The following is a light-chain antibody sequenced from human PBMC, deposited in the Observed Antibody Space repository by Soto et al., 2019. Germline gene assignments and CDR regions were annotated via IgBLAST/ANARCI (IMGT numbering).Light chain of an antibody. CDR3: QQYESYSPWT. Sequence: DIQMTQSPSTLSASVGDRVTITCRASQSISNRLAWYHQKPGKTPNLLIYDASNLGSGVPSRFSGSGSGTEFTLTISSLQPDDFATYYCQQYESYSPWTFGQGTKVDIK. CDR1: QSISNR. CDR2: DAS. V-gene: IGKV1-5*01. J-gene: IGKJ1*01.